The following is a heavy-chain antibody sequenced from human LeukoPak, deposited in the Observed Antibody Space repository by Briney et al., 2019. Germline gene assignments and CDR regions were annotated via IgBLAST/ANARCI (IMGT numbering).Heavy chain of an antibody. J-gene: IGHJ3*02. Sequence: PGGSLRLSCAASGFTFDDYAMHWVRQAPGKGLEWVSGISWNSGSIGYADSVKGRFTISRDNAKNSLYLQMNSLRAEDTALYYCAKEGYSSSWFKSAFDIWGQGTMVTVSS. D-gene: IGHD6-13*01. CDR1: GFTFDDYA. CDR3: AKEGYSSSWFKSAFDI. V-gene: IGHV3-9*01. CDR2: ISWNSGSI.